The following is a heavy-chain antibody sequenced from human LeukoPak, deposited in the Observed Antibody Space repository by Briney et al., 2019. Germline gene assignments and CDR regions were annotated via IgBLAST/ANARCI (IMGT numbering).Heavy chain of an antibody. D-gene: IGHD3-10*01. Sequence: GESLRLSCAASGFTFTEYSIIWVRQAPGKGLEWVSFISDISDRSSTIHYADSVKGRFTISRDNAERSVYLQMNSLRADDTAVYYCARVRGPTLKTCYMDVRGTGTTVTVSS. J-gene: IGHJ6*03. V-gene: IGHV3-48*04. CDR2: ISDRSSTI. CDR1: GFTFTEYS. CDR3: ARVRGPTLKTCYMDV.